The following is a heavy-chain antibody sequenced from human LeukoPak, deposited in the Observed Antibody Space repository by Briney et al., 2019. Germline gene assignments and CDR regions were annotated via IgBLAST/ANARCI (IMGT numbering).Heavy chain of an antibody. Sequence: GGSLRLSCAASGFTFSSYAMSWVRQAPGRGLEWVSAISGSGGSTYYADSVKGRFTISRDNSKNTLYLQMNSLRDEDTAVYYCAVAKTAATLDRYNWNYYFDYWGQGTLVTVSS. D-gene: IGHD1-7*01. CDR1: GFTFSSYA. V-gene: IGHV3-23*01. CDR2: ISGSGGST. CDR3: AVAKTAATLDRYNWNYYFDY. J-gene: IGHJ4*02.